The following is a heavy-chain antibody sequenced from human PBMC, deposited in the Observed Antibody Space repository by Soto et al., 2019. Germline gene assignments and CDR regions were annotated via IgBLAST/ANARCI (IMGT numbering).Heavy chain of an antibody. J-gene: IGHJ3*02. V-gene: IGHV4-39*01. CDR3: ARPLYPWTLHHASRALDI. Sequence: QLQLQESGPGLVKPLETLSLTCTVSGGSISSRNYYWGWIRQPPGKGLECIGSIYYCGSTYYNPSLKSRVTTSVDTSKNPFSLNLSSGTDADTAVYYCARPLYPWTLHHASRALDIWVEGTMDTVSS. CDR1: GGSISSRNYY. CDR2: IYYCGST. D-gene: IGHD2-8*01.